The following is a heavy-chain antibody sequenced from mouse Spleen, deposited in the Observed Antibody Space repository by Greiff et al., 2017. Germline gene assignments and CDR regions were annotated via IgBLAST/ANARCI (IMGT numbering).Heavy chain of an antibody. CDR1: GYSFTSYY. J-gene: IGHJ1*01. V-gene: IGHV1-66*01. CDR2: IYPGSGNT. D-gene: IGHD2-1*01. CDR3: AVYGNYWYFDV. Sequence: VQLQESGPELVKPGASVKISCKASGYSFTSYYIHWVKQRPGQGLEWIGWIYPGSGNTKYNEKFKGKATLTADTSSSTAYMQLSSLTSEDSAVYYCAVYGNYWYFDVWGAGTTVTVSS.